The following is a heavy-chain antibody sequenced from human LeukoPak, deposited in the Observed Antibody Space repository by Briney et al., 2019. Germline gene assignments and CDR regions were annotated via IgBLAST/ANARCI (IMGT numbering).Heavy chain of an antibody. V-gene: IGHV4-59*01. Sequence: SETLSRTGSVSGGSISSDYWAWIRQPPGKRLDWIGYMFYTGSTNYNPSLKSRVTISLATSKKQLSLKLSSVTAADTAVYYCARVSVFYGMDVWGGATTVTVSS. CDR1: GGSISSDY. J-gene: IGHJ6*04. CDR3: ARVSVFYGMDV. D-gene: IGHD3-16*01. CDR2: MFYTGST.